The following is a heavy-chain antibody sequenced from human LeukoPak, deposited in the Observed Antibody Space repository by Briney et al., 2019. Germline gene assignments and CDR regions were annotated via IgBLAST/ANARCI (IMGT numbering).Heavy chain of an antibody. CDR3: ARDSITMIVVFDY. CDR2: IYYSGST. V-gene: IGHV4-39*07. J-gene: IGHJ4*02. D-gene: IGHD3-22*01. Sequence: TSETLSLTCTVSGGSISSSSYYWGWIRQPPGKGLEWIGSIYYSGSTYYNPSLKSRVTISVDTSKNQFSLKLSSVTAADTAVYYCARDSITMIVVFDYWGQGTLVTVSS. CDR1: GGSISSSSYY.